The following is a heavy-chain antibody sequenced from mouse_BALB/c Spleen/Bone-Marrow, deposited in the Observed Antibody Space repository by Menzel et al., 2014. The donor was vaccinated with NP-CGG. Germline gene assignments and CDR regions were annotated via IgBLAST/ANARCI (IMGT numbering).Heavy chain of an antibody. CDR1: GYTFTSYV. Sequence: VQLQQSGPELVKPGASVMMSCKASGYTFTSYVIHWVKQKPGQGLEWIAYINPYNDDTKYNEKLRGKATLTSDKSPSTASMEFSSLTSEDSAVFYCARGGITNYYGLDYWGQGTSVTVSS. V-gene: IGHV1-14*01. D-gene: IGHD2-4*01. CDR2: INPYNDDT. CDR3: ARGGITNYYGLDY. J-gene: IGHJ4*01.